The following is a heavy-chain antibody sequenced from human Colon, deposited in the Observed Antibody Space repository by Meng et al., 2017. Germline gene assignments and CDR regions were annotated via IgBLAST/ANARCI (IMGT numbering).Heavy chain of an antibody. Sequence: VKLVQAGSEVKNPGASVKVSCKASGYTFTSYAMNWVRQAPGQGFEWMGWISTNTGNPTYAQGFTGRFVFSLDTSVNTAYLQISSLKAEDTAVYYCARSYYDSWSGSLVGFDYWGQGTLVTVSS. CDR1: GYTFTSYA. V-gene: IGHV7-4-1*02. CDR2: ISTNTGNP. J-gene: IGHJ4*02. D-gene: IGHD3-3*01. CDR3: ARSYYDSWSGSLVGFDY.